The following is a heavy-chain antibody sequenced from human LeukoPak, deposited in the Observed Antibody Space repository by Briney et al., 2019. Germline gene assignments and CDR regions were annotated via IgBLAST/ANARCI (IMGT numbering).Heavy chain of an antibody. V-gene: IGHV1-2*02. CDR3: ARTYDSSGYYPTLDY. D-gene: IGHD3-22*01. CDR2: ISPNSGGT. CDR1: GYTFTSYY. Sequence: EASVKVSCKASGYTFTSYYMHWVRQAPGQGLEWMGWISPNSGGTNYAQKFQGRVTMTRDTSISTAYMEVSRLRSDDTAVYYCARTYDSSGYYPTLDYWGQGTLVTVSS. J-gene: IGHJ4*02.